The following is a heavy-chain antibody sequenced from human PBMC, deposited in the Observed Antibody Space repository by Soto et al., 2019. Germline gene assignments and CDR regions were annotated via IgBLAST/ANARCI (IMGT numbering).Heavy chain of an antibody. J-gene: IGHJ6*02. CDR2: MNPNSGNT. CDR3: ARATPGSGPFWSGYYSMYYYYSMDV. CDR1: GYTFTSYD. Sequence: ASVKVSCKASGYTFTSYDINGVLQASVQWLDWMGWMNPNSGNTGYAQKFQGRVTMTRNTSISTAYMELSSLRSEDTAVYYCARATPGSGPFWSGYYSMYYYYSMDVWGQGTTVTVSS. V-gene: IGHV1-8*01. D-gene: IGHD3-3*01.